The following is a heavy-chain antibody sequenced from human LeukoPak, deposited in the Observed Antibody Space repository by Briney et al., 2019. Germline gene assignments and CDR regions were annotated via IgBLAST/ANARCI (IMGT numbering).Heavy chain of an antibody. J-gene: IGHJ5*02. CDR1: GGTFSNYA. Sequence: VASVKVSCKASGGTFSNYAISWVRQAPGQGLEWMGGIIPIFGTANYAQKFRGRVTIIADKSTSTAYMELSSLRFEDTAVYYCARVGRYCSGGICYGWFDPWGQGTLVTVST. D-gene: IGHD2-15*01. CDR3: ARVGRYCSGGICYGWFDP. V-gene: IGHV1-69*06. CDR2: IIPIFGTA.